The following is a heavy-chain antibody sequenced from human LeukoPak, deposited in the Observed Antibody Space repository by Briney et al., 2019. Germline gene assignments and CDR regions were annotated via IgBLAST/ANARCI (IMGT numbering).Heavy chain of an antibody. D-gene: IGHD2-21*02. J-gene: IGHJ4*02. CDR1: GFTFSSYS. V-gene: IGHV3-21*01. CDR2: ISSSSSYI. Sequence: PGVSLRLSCAASGFTFSSYSMNWVRQAPGKGLECVSSISSSSSYIYYADSVKGRFTISRDNAKTSLYLQMISLRAEDTAVYSCARDLRVVTATGYDDYWGQGTLVTVSS. CDR3: ARDLRVVTATGYDDY.